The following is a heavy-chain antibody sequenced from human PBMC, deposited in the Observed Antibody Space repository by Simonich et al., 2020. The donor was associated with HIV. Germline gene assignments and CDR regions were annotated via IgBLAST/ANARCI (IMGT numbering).Heavy chain of an antibody. CDR2: IKHSGST. J-gene: IGHJ4*02. CDR3: ARVLVAGTGEIGY. V-gene: IGHV4-34*01. D-gene: IGHD6-19*01. Sequence: QVQLQQWGAGLLKPSETLSLTCAVYGRSFSGYYGSWTRQPPGKGLGGIGEIKHSGSTNYNPSLKSRVTISVDTSKNQFSLKLSSVTAADTAVYYCARVLVAGTGEIGYWGQGTLVTVSS. CDR1: GRSFSGYY.